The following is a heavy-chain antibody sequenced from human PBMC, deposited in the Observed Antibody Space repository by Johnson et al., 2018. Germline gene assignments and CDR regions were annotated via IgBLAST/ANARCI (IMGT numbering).Heavy chain of an antibody. V-gene: IGHV3-30*03. CDR3: ARDWHYDSRHIDVFDI. CDR1: GFTFSSYG. CDR2: ISYDGSNK. Sequence: QVQLLESGGGVVQXGRSLRLSCAASGFTFSSYGMHWVRQAPGKGLEWVAVISYDGSNKYYADSVKGRLTISSDNSKNTVYLQMNSLRAEDTAVYYCARDWHYDSRHIDVFDIWGQGTMVTVSS. D-gene: IGHD3-22*01. J-gene: IGHJ3*02.